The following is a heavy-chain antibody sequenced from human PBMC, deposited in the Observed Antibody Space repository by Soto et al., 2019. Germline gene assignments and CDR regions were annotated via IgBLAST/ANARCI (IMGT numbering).Heavy chain of an antibody. Sequence: GGSLRLSCAASGFTFNSNTMSWVRQAPGKGLEWVSSITGSGGSTYYADSVKGRFTISRDNSKNTLDLQMNSLRAEDMAVYYCAKGDILTGSRQGWDYWGQGTLVTVSS. CDR3: AKGDILTGSRQGWDY. CDR2: ITGSGGST. V-gene: IGHV3-23*01. CDR1: GFTFNSNT. D-gene: IGHD3-9*01. J-gene: IGHJ4*02.